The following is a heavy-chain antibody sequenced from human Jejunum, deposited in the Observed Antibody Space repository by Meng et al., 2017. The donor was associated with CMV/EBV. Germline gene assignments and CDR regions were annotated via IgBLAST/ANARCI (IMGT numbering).Heavy chain of an antibody. CDR2: INWNGDST. CDR3: ARHPGSYYVDWFDP. D-gene: IGHD1-26*01. CDR1: GFTFDDYA. J-gene: IGHJ5*02. Sequence: GFTFDDYALSWVRQAPGKGREWVSGINWNGDSTGYADSVKGRFFISRDNAKNSLYMQMNSLRAEDTALYYCARHPGSYYVDWFDPWGQGTLVTVSS. V-gene: IGHV3-20*03.